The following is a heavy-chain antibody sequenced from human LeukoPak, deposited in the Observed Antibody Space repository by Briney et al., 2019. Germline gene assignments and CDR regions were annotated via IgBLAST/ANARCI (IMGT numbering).Heavy chain of an antibody. CDR3: AKDLRSSSWYNYFQH. J-gene: IGHJ1*01. CDR2: ISDSGGST. CDR1: GFTFSSYA. Sequence: GGSLGLSCVASGFTFSSYAMSWVRQAPGKGLEWVSAISDSGGSTYYADSVTGRFTISRDNSKNTLYLQMNYLRDDDTAVYYCAKDLRSSSWYNYFQHWGQGTLVTVSS. V-gene: IGHV3-23*01. D-gene: IGHD6-13*01.